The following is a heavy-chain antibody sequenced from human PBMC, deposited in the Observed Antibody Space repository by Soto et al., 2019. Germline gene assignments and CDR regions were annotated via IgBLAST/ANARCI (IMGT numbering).Heavy chain of an antibody. D-gene: IGHD3-10*01. V-gene: IGHV1-46*01. Sequence: GASVKVSCKASGYTFTSYYIHWLRQAPGQGLEWMGIINPSGGSTSYAQKFQGRVTMTRDTSTSTVYMELSSLRSEDTAVYYCASGITMVRGVIDFHYYYGMDVWGQGTTVTVSS. J-gene: IGHJ6*02. CDR2: INPSGGST. CDR3: ASGITMVRGVIDFHYYYGMDV. CDR1: GYTFTSYY.